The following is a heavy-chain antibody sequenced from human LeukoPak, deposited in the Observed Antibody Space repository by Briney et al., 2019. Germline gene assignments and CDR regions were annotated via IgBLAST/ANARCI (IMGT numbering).Heavy chain of an antibody. V-gene: IGHV1-18*01. D-gene: IGHD2-15*01. CDR2: ISAYNGNT. Sequence: ASVKVSCKASGYTFTSYGISWVRQAPGQGLEWMGWISAYNGNTNYAQKLQGRVTMTTDTSTSTAYMELRSLRSDDTAVYYCASPGREGYCSGGSCYSYYYYGMDVWGQGTTVTVSS. CDR3: ASPGREGYCSGGSCYSYYYYGMDV. J-gene: IGHJ6*02. CDR1: GYTFTSYG.